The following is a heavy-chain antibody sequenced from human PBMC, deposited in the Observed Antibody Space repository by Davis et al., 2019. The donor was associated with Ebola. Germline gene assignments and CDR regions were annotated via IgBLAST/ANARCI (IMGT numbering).Heavy chain of an antibody. J-gene: IGHJ6*02. CDR3: AREQLVVVVAATESYYYYGMDV. Sequence: SVKVSCKASGYTFTSYGISWVRQAPGQGLEWMGWISAYNGNTNYAQKLQGRVTMTTDTSTSTAYMELRSLRSEDTAVYYCAREQLVVVVAATESYYYYGMDVWGQGTTVTVSS. D-gene: IGHD2-15*01. CDR2: ISAYNGNT. V-gene: IGHV1-18*01. CDR1: GYTFTSYG.